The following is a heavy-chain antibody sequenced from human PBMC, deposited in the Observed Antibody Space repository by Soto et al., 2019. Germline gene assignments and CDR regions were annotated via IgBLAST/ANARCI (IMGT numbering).Heavy chain of an antibody. Sequence: LCGGSISSGGYYWSWIRQHPGKGLEWIGYIYYSGSTYYNPSLKSRVTISVDTSKNQFSLKLSSVTAADTAVYYCARDQGPDSPDVWGQGTTVTVSS. V-gene: IGHV4-31*02. CDR1: GGSISSGGYY. CDR2: IYYSGST. J-gene: IGHJ6*02. D-gene: IGHD2-15*01. CDR3: ARDQGPDSPDV.